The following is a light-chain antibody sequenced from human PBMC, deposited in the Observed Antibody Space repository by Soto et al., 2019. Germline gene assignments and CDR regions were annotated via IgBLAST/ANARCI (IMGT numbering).Light chain of an antibody. CDR2: DAS. CDR3: QQLNSYPIT. Sequence: DIQMTQSPSTLSASVGDRVTITCRAIQSISSWLAWYQQKPGKAPKLLIYDASSLQSGVPSRFSGSRSGTEFTLTISSLQPEDFATYYCQQLNSYPITFGQGTRLEIK. CDR1: QSISSW. J-gene: IGKJ5*01. V-gene: IGKV1-5*01.